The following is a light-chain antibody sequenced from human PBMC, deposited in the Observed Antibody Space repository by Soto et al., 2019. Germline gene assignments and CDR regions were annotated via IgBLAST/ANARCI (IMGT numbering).Light chain of an antibody. Sequence: QSALTQPPSASGSPGQSVTISCTGTSSDVGAYNYVSWYQHHPGKAPKLIIFEVNKRPSGVPDRFSGSKFGNTVSLTVSGLQAEDEADYYCNSYTGWIYVFGTGTKVTVL. CDR3: NSYTGWIYV. CDR1: SSDVGAYNY. J-gene: IGLJ1*01. CDR2: EVN. V-gene: IGLV2-8*01.